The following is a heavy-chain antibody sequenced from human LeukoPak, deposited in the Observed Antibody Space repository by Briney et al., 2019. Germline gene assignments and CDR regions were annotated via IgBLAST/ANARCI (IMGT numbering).Heavy chain of an antibody. V-gene: IGHV3-33*01. CDR3: ARALRLTGPLDY. Sequence: PGGSLRLSCVVSGFTFSSHGMDWVRQAPGKGLEWLALIWYDGSHSYHAESVKGRFTVSRDNSQNTLYLQMESLRDEDTAIYYCARALRLTGPLDYWGQGILVTV. J-gene: IGHJ4*02. D-gene: IGHD3-9*01. CDR1: GFTFSSHG. CDR2: IWYDGSHS.